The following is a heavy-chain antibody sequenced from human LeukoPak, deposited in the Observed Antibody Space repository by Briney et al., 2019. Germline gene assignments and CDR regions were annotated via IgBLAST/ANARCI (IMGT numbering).Heavy chain of an antibody. V-gene: IGHV3-13*04. J-gene: IGHJ4*02. CDR1: GFTFSSYD. D-gene: IGHD6-19*01. CDR2: IGTAGDT. CDR3: ARDHRQWLQMGAFDY. Sequence: PGGSLRLSCAASGFTFSSYDMHWVRQATGKGLEWVSAIGTAGDTYYPGSVKGRFTISRENAKNSLYLQMNSLRAGDTAVYYCARDHRQWLQMGAFDYWGQGTLVTVSS.